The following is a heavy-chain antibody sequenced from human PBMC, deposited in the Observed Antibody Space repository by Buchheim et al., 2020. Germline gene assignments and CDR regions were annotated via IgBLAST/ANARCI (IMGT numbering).Heavy chain of an antibody. Sequence: EVQLVESGGGLVQPGGSLRLSCAASGFTFSSYSMNWVRQAPGKGLEWVSYISSSSSTIYYADSVKGRFTISRDNAKNSLYLKMNSLRDEDTAVYYCARADIVVVPAATPYYYYYMDVWGKGTT. D-gene: IGHD2-2*02. CDR3: ARADIVVVPAATPYYYYYMDV. V-gene: IGHV3-48*02. CDR1: GFTFSSYS. CDR2: ISSSSSTI. J-gene: IGHJ6*03.